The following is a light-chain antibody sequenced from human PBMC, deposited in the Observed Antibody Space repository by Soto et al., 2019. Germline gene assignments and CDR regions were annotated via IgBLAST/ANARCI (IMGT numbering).Light chain of an antibody. Sequence: EIVLTQSPGTLSLSPGERATLSCRASQSVSSSYLAWYQQKPGQAPRLLIYGASSRATGIPDRFSGSGSGTDFTLTISSLEPEDFAVCYCQQYGTSPITFGQGTRLEIK. CDR2: GAS. CDR1: QSVSSSY. CDR3: QQYGTSPIT. V-gene: IGKV3-20*01. J-gene: IGKJ5*01.